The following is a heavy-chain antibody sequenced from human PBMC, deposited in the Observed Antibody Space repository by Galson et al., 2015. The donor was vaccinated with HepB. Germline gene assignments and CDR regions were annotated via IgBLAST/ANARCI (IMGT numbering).Heavy chain of an antibody. D-gene: IGHD2-2*01. CDR3: AKPGAGGPAAFHFYYLDV. CDR1: GITFSPYS. CDR2: ISGDSNYI. V-gene: IGHV3-21*01. Sequence: SLRLSCAVSGITFSPYSMNWVRQAPGKGLEWVSFISGDSNYIYYADSVKGRFTVSRDNAKRSLYLHMNSLRAEDTAVYYCAKPGAGGPAAFHFYYLDVWGNGTTVTVSS. J-gene: IGHJ6*03.